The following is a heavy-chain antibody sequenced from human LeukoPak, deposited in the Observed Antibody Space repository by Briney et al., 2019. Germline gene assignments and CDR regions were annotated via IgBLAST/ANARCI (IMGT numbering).Heavy chain of an antibody. CDR3: AREGYYDTSGASRAFDI. Sequence: PGGSLRLSCAASGFTFSSYEMNWVRQAPGKGLEWVSLFYSDDDTHYPDSVKGRFTISRDNSKNTLYLQMNSLRVEDTAVYYCAREGYYDTSGASRAFDIWGQGTMVTVSS. J-gene: IGHJ3*02. CDR2: FYSDDDT. CDR1: GFTFSSYE. V-gene: IGHV3-66*02. D-gene: IGHD3-22*01.